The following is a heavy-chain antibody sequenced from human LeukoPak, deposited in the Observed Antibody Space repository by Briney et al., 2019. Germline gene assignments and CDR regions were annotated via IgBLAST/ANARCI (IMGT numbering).Heavy chain of an antibody. CDR3: VKHARVGTSTAFEV. D-gene: IGHD1-26*01. CDR1: GFTFDHFG. CDR2: VTGSATTT. V-gene: IGHV3-23*01. J-gene: IGHJ3*01. Sequence: PGGSLRLSCTASGFTFDHFGMSWVRQAPGKGLEWVSAVTGSATTTSYADSVKGRFTVSRDNSQSPLSLQMDSLGAEDTAIYYCVKHARVGTSTAFEVWGQGTLVTVSS.